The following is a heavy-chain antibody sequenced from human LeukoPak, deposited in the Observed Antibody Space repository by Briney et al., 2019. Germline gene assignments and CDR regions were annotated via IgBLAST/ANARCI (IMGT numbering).Heavy chain of an antibody. CDR2: ISSSSSYI. D-gene: IGHD6-25*01. Sequence: GGSLRLSCAASGFTFSIYTMNWVRQAPGKGLEWVSSISSSSSYIYYAGSVKGRFAIARDNAKNSLYLQMNSLRAEDTAMYYCAFDDLGSAGWGQGTLVTVSS. CDR1: GFTFSIYT. J-gene: IGHJ4*02. CDR3: AFDDLGSAG. V-gene: IGHV3-21*01.